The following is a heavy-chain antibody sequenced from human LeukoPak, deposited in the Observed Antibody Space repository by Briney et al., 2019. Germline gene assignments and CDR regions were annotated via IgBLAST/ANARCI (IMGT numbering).Heavy chain of an antibody. CDR3: ARGGGESSSSQDYDY. D-gene: IGHD6-6*01. CDR1: AGSISNYY. J-gene: IGHJ4*02. V-gene: IGHV4-59*01. Sequence: SSETLSLTCTVSAGSISNYYWNWIRQSPGKGLEWIGYIYYSGNTNYSPSLKSRVTISIDTSKNQFSLRLSSVPAADTAVYYCARGGGESSSSQDYDYWGQGTLVTVSS. CDR2: IYYSGNT.